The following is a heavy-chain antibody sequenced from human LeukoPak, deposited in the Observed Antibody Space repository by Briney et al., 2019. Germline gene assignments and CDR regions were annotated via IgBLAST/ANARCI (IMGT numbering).Heavy chain of an antibody. CDR2: ISSSSSTI. CDR1: GLTFSSYS. V-gene: IGHV3-48*01. J-gene: IGHJ4*02. Sequence: PGGSLSLSCAVSGLTFSSYSMNWVRQAPGKGGEWVSYISSSSSTIYYAGSVKGRFTISRDNAKNPLYLKMNSLRAEDTAVYYRARIPRGGRNIWSGYYYYFDYWGQGTLVTVSS. D-gene: IGHD3-3*01. CDR3: ARIPRGGRNIWSGYYYYFDY.